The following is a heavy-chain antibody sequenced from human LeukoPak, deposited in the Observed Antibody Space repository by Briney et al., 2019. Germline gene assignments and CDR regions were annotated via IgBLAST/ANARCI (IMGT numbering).Heavy chain of an antibody. CDR3: ASFGTVAPPWGDY. CDR2: IYSGGST. D-gene: IGHD1-26*01. J-gene: IGHJ4*02. CDR1: GFTVSSNY. V-gene: IGHV3-53*01. Sequence: PGGSLRLSCAASGFTVSSNYMSWVRQAPGKGLEWVSVIYSGGSTYYADSVKGRFTISRDNSKNTLHLQMNSLRAEDTAVYYCASFGTVAPPWGDYWGQGTLVTVSS.